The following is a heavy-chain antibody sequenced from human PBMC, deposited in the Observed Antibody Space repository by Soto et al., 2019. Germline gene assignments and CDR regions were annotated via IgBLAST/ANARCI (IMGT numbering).Heavy chain of an antibody. J-gene: IGHJ6*03. Sequence: QVLLVQSGPEVKRPGASVKVSCKASGDTFSSFDISWVRQAPGQGPEWMGCISAHNGNTNFAQKFQGRVSLTTDTSVTTAYMELRGLRSDDAGVYFCTTFNFTDSGGNYHFHMDVWGTGTTVTVSS. V-gene: IGHV1-18*04. CDR2: ISAHNGNT. D-gene: IGHD1-26*01. CDR1: GDTFSSFD. CDR3: TTFNFTDSGGNYHFHMDV.